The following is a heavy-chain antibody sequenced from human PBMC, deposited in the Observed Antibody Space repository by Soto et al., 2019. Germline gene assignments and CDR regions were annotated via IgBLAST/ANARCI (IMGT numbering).Heavy chain of an antibody. CDR3: ARALDFWSAYFDY. Sequence: GGSLRLSCAASGLTFRSYWMHWVRQAPGKGLVWVSRINTDEIYKYYADSVKGRFTISRDNSKNTLYLQMNSLRTEDTAAYYWARALDFWSAYFDYWGQGPLVTVSS. CDR2: INTDEIYK. CDR1: GLTFRSYW. V-gene: IGHV3-74*01. D-gene: IGHD3-3*01. J-gene: IGHJ4*02.